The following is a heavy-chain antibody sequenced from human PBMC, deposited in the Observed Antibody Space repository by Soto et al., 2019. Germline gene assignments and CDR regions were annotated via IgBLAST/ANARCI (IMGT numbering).Heavy chain of an antibody. CDR2: IYYSGST. CDR3: AGELGTFYFDH. J-gene: IGHJ4*02. Sequence: SETLSLTCTVSGGSISSGGYYWSCNRQPPGKGLEWIGYIYYSGSTYYNPSLKSRVTISVDTSKNQFSLKMTSVTAADTAVYYCAGELGTFYFDHWGQGTLVTVSS. CDR1: GGSISSGGYY. D-gene: IGHD7-27*01. V-gene: IGHV4-30-4*08.